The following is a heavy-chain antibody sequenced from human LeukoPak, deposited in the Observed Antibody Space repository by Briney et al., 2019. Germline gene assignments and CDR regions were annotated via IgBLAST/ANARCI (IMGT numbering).Heavy chain of an antibody. CDR2: NKSKTDGGTT. Sequence: PGGSLRLFCAASGFTFSNARMSLVPQAPGKGLEWVGRNKSKTDGGTTDYAAPVKGRFTISRDDSKNTLYLQMNSLKTEDTAVYYCTGFYDYVWGSYQDYWGQGTLVTVSS. D-gene: IGHD3-16*02. V-gene: IGHV3-15*01. CDR3: TGFYDYVWGSYQDY. J-gene: IGHJ4*02. CDR1: GFTFSNAR.